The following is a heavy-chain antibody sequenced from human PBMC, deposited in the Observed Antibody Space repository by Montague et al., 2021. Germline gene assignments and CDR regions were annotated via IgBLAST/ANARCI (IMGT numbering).Heavy chain of an antibody. CDR2: INGNSINI. V-gene: IGHV3-9*01. CDR3: VKDTRDYYPDF. Sequence: SLRLSCAASGFIFNNYVMNWVRQAPGKGLEWVSTINGNSINIYYADSVKGRFTISRDNAKNSLYLQMNSLRAEDTAFYYCVKDTRDYYPDFWGQGILVTVSS. D-gene: IGHD3-3*01. CDR1: GFIFNNYV. J-gene: IGHJ4*02.